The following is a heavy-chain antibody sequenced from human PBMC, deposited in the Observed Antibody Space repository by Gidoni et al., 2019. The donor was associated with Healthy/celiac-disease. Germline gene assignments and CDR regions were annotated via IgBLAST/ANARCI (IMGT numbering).Heavy chain of an antibody. Sequence: QVQLQESGPGLVKPSETLSLTCTVSGGSISSYYWSWIRQPPGKGLEWIGYIYYSGSTNYNPSLKSRVTISVDTSKNQFSLKLSSVTAADTAVYYCARAYDSSGTHPFYWGQGTLVTVSS. V-gene: IGHV4-59*01. CDR2: IYYSGST. CDR1: GGSISSYY. J-gene: IGHJ4*02. D-gene: IGHD3-22*01. CDR3: ARAYDSSGTHPFY.